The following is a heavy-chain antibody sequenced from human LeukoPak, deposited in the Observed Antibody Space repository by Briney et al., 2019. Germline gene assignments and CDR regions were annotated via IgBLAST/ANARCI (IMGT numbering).Heavy chain of an antibody. D-gene: IGHD5-24*01. J-gene: IGHJ5*02. CDR1: GFTLSSYA. CDR3: AKDMRDGYNYP. V-gene: IGHV3-23*01. Sequence: GGSQRLSCAASGFTLSSYAMSWVRQAPGKGLEWVSAISGSGGSTYYADSVKGRFTISRDNSKNTLYLQMNSLRAEDTAVYYCAKDMRDGYNYPWGQGTLVTVSS. CDR2: ISGSGGST.